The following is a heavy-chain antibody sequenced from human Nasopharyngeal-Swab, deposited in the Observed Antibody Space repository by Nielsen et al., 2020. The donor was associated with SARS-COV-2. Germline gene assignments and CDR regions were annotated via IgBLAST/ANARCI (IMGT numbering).Heavy chain of an antibody. CDR1: GGSISSFY. Sequence: SETLSLTCTLSGGSISSFYWSWIRQPPGKGLEWIGYIYYSGSTNYNPSLKSRVPISVDTSKNHPSLKLSSVTAADTAVYYCARAEAYYDILTGYYGDAFDIWGQGTMVTVSS. V-gene: IGHV4-59*01. CDR3: ARAEAYYDILTGYYGDAFDI. J-gene: IGHJ3*02. CDR2: IYYSGST. D-gene: IGHD3-9*01.